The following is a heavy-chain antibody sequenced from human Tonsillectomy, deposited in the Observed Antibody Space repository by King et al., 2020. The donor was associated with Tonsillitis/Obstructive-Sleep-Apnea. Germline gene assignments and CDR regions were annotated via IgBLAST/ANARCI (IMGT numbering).Heavy chain of an antibody. J-gene: IGHJ5*02. CDR1: GYSFTSYW. CDR2: IDPSDSYT. Sequence: VQLVESGAEVKKPGESLRISCKGSGYSFTSYWISWVRQMPGKGLEWMGRIDPSDSYTNYSPSFQGHVTISADKSISTAYLQWSSLKASDTAMYYCAILGGITMVRGVIISKNWFDPWGQGTLVTVSS. CDR3: AILGGITMVRGVIISKNWFDP. D-gene: IGHD3-10*01. V-gene: IGHV5-10-1*01.